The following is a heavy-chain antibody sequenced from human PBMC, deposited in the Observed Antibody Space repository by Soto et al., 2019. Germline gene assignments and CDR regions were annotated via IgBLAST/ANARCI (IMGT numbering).Heavy chain of an antibody. J-gene: IGHJ3*02. CDR2: IKQDGSVK. CDR1: GFTFSSSW. D-gene: IGHD6-19*01. CDR3: ARGRWSSGWYGAFDI. V-gene: IGHV3-7*01. Sequence: GGSLRLSCAASGFTFSSSWMNWVRQAPGKGLEWVANIKQDGSVKYYVDSVKGRFTISRDNAKNSLYLQMNSLRAEDTAVYYCARGRWSSGWYGAFDIWGQGTMVTVSS.